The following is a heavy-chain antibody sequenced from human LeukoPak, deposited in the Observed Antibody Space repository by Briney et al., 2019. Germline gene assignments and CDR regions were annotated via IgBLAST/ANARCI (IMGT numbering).Heavy chain of an antibody. Sequence: SETLSLTCTVSGYSISSGHYWAWIRPSPEKGLECIATMFHSGSTYYNPSLKSRVTTSVDTSKNQFSLKLSSVTAADTAVYYCARSSIAALTYYYYYMDVWGKGTTVTVSS. V-gene: IGHV4-38-2*02. CDR2: MFHSGST. D-gene: IGHD6-6*01. J-gene: IGHJ6*03. CDR3: ARSSIAALTYYYYYMDV. CDR1: GYSISSGHY.